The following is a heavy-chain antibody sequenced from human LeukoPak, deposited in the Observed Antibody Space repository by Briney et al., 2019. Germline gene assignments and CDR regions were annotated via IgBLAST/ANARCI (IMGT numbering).Heavy chain of an antibody. J-gene: IGHJ6*03. D-gene: IGHD6-25*01. V-gene: IGHV3-48*01. CDR3: ARFAAGGSYYYYMDV. CDR2: IGTSSTTI. Sequence: GGSLRLSCAASGFTFSSYGMHWVRQAPGKGLEWVSNIGTSSTTIYYADSVKGRFTISRDNAKNSLYLQMNSLRADDTAVYYCARFAAGGSYYYYMDVWGKGTTVTVSS. CDR1: GFTFSSYG.